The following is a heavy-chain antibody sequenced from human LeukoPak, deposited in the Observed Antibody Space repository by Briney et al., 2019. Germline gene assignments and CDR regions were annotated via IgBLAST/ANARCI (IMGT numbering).Heavy chain of an antibody. D-gene: IGHD1-1*01. Sequence: GGSLRLSCAASGFTFSSYAMHGVRQAPGKGLEYVSAISSIGGSTYYANSVKGRFTISRDNSKNTLYLQMGSLRAEDMAVYYCARGTELDYWGQGTLVTVSS. J-gene: IGHJ4*02. V-gene: IGHV3-64*01. CDR1: GFTFSSYA. CDR3: ARGTELDY. CDR2: ISSIGGST.